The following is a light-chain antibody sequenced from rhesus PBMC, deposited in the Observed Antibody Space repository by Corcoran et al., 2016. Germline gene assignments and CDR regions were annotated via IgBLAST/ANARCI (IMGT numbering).Light chain of an antibody. J-gene: IGKJ3*01. CDR2: KAS. Sequence: DIHMTQSPSSLSASVGDKVTITCHASQGISIWLAWYQLKPGKAPKVLIYKASSLQSGVPSRVSGTGSGTDYTLTISSLQSEDFATYYCLQYSSSPFTFGPGTKLDIK. CDR1: QGISIW. CDR3: LQYSSSPFT. V-gene: IGKV1-22*01.